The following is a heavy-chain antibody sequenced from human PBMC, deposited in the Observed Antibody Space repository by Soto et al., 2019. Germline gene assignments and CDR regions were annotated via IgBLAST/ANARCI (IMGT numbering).Heavy chain of an antibody. Sequence: QVQLVQSGAEERKPGSSVKVSCKASGGSLRSDAITWVRQAPGQGLEWIGGIIPIFGTANYAQKFQDRVTITADASTTTVYMELSSLRSDDTAVYYCASSVVRSHQSFDSWGQGTLVTVSS. D-gene: IGHD3-10*01. CDR1: GGSLRSDA. V-gene: IGHV1-69*01. CDR2: IIPIFGTA. CDR3: ASSVVRSHQSFDS. J-gene: IGHJ5*01.